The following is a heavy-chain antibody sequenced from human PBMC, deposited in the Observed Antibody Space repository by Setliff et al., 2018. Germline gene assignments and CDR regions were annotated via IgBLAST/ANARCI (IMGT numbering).Heavy chain of an antibody. D-gene: IGHD1-26*01. J-gene: IGHJ4*02. V-gene: IGHV4-34*01. CDR3: ARGPRYSGSYYVNY. CDR2: MYHSGNT. Sequence: SETLSLTCAVYGGSFSGYYWSWIRQPPGKGLEWIGEMYHSGNTYYNPSLKSRVTISIDKSRNQFSLNLSSVTAADTAVYYCARGPRYSGSYYVNYWGQGTLVTVSS. CDR1: GGSFSGYY.